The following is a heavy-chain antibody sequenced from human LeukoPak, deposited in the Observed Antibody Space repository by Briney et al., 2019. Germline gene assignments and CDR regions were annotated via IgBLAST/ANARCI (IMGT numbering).Heavy chain of an antibody. D-gene: IGHD4-23*01. V-gene: IGHV1-24*01. CDR3: ANLDYGGNSWYYYYYMDV. CDR2: FDPEDGET. CDR1: GYTLTELS. J-gene: IGHJ6*03. Sequence: ASVKVSCKVSGYTLTELSMHWVRQAPGKGLEWMGGFDPEDGETIYAQKFQGRVTMTEDTSTDTAYMELSSLRSEDTAVYYCANLDYGGNSWYYYYYMDVWGKGTTVTVSS.